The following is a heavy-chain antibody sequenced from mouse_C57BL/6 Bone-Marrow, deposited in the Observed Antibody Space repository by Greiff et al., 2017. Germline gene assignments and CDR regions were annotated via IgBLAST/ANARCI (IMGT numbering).Heavy chain of an antibody. CDR2: IDPNSGGT. CDR1: GYTFTSYW. Sequence: VQLQQSGAELVKPGASVKLSCKASGYTFTSYWMHWVKQRPGRGLEWIGRIDPNSGGTKYNEKFKSKATLTVDKPSSTAYMQLSSLTSEDSAVYYCAREAYYYGSSYPWYFDVWGTGTTVTVSS. CDR3: AREAYYYGSSYPWYFDV. V-gene: IGHV1-72*01. D-gene: IGHD1-1*01. J-gene: IGHJ1*03.